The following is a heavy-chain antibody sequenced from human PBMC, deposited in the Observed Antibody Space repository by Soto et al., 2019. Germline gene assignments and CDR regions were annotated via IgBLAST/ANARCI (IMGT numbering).Heavy chain of an antibody. J-gene: IGHJ6*02. CDR3: ARDISGTSMGIDV. D-gene: IGHD1-7*01. CDR2: IWYDGSNK. V-gene: IGHV3-33*01. Sequence: QVQLVESGGGVVQPGRSLRLSCAASEFTFSNHGMHWVRQAPGKGLEWVAVIWYDGSNKYYADSVKGRFTISRENSKNTLSLQMNSLRAEDTAVYYCARDISGTSMGIDVWGQGTTVTVSS. CDR1: EFTFSNHG.